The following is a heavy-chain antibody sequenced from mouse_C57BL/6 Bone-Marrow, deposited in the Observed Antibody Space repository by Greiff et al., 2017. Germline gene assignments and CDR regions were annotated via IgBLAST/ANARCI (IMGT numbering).Heavy chain of an antibody. Sequence: VQLQQSGAELVRPGASVKLSCTASGFNIKDDYMHWVKQRPEQGLEWIGWIDPENGDTEYAAKFQGKATITADTSSNTAYLQLSSLTSEDTAVYYWTLYYYGSNPCSDVWGTGTTVTVSS. CDR3: TLYYYGSNPCSDV. D-gene: IGHD1-1*01. V-gene: IGHV14-4*01. J-gene: IGHJ1*03. CDR2: IDPENGDT. CDR1: GFNIKDDY.